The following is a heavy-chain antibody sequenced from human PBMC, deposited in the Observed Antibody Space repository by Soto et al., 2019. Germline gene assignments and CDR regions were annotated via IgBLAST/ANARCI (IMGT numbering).Heavy chain of an antibody. CDR3: ARGSGIVALPGELEDVNYDY. Sequence: QVQLQQWGAGLVKPSETLSLSCAVYGQSFSGHSWAWIRQPPGKGLEWLGEINESGSTYYNPSLKSRGTDSTDTSKNQFSLKLSSVSAADTAAYFCARGSGIVALPGELEDVNYDYWGQGTLVNVSS. V-gene: IGHV4-34*01. J-gene: IGHJ4*02. D-gene: IGHD1-1*01. CDR1: GQSFSGHS. CDR2: INESGST.